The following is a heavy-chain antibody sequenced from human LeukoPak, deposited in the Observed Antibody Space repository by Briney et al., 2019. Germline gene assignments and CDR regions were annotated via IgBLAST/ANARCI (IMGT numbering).Heavy chain of an antibody. Sequence: GGSQRLSCAASGFTVSSNYMSWVRQAPGKGLEWVSVIYSGGSTYYADSVKGRFTISRDDSKNTLYLQMNSLRAEDTAVYYCARVGIYGDYGRYFDYWGQGTLVTVSS. V-gene: IGHV3-53*01. CDR3: ARVGIYGDYGRYFDY. D-gene: IGHD4-17*01. CDR2: IYSGGST. J-gene: IGHJ4*02. CDR1: GFTVSSNY.